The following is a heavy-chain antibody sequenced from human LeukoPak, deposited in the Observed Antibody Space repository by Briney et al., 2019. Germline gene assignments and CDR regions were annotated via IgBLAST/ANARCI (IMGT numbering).Heavy chain of an antibody. CDR1: GGSISSSSYY. CDR3: ASLYYDFWSGFRYMDV. J-gene: IGHJ6*03. CDR2: IYYSGST. D-gene: IGHD3-3*01. V-gene: IGHV4-39*07. Sequence: SETLSLTCTVSGGSISSSSYYWGWIRQPPGKGLEWIGSIYYSGSTYYNPSLKSRVTISVDTSKNQFSLKLSSVTAADTAVYYCASLYYDFWSGFRYMDVWGKGTTVTVSS.